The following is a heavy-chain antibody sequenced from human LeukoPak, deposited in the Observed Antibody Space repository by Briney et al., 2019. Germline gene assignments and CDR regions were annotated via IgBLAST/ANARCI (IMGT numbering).Heavy chain of an antibody. CDR3: ARRRNPGTTPGNWFDP. J-gene: IGHJ5*02. CDR2: IYYIGST. Sequence: SETLSLTCTVSGVAISSDYWGWVRQPPGKGLEWSWDIYYIGSTNYNPSLKSRVTISVETSKNQCSLKLSYVTAAATAVYSCARRRNPGTTPGNWFDPWGQGTLVTVSS. CDR1: GVAISSDY. D-gene: IGHD4-11*01. V-gene: IGHV4-59*01.